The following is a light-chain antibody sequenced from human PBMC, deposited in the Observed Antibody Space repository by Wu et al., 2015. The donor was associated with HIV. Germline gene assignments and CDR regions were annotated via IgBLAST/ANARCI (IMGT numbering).Light chain of an antibody. CDR3: QQYGGSPIT. V-gene: IGKV3-20*01. CDR1: QSVRSN. Sequence: TQSPATLSVSPGERATLSCRANQSVRSNLAWYQQKPGQAPRLLIYEASNRATGIPDRFGGSGSGTDFTLTIDRLEPEDFAVYSCQQYGGSPITFGQGTRLEIQ. J-gene: IGKJ5*01. CDR2: EAS.